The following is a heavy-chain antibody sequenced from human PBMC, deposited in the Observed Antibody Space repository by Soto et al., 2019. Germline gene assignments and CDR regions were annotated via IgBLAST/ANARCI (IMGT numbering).Heavy chain of an antibody. CDR2: IYYSGST. J-gene: IGHJ6*02. V-gene: IGHV4-59*12. Sequence: SETLSLTCTVSGGSISTYWWSWIRQPPRKGLEWIGYIYYSGSTNYNPSLKSRVTISVDRSKNQFSLKLSSVTAADTAVYYCARGIQPYYYYYYGMDVWGQGTTVTVSS. CDR3: ARGIQPYYYYYYGMDV. D-gene: IGHD5-18*01. CDR1: GGSISTYW.